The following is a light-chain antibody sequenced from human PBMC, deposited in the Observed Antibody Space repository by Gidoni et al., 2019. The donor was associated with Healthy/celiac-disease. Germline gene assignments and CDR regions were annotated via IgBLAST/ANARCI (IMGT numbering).Light chain of an antibody. CDR1: QSVSSSY. CDR2: GAS. J-gene: IGKJ3*01. V-gene: IGKV3-20*01. Sequence: EIVLTQSPGTLSLSPGERATLSCRASQSVSSSYLAWYQQQPGQAPRLLIYGASSRATGTPDRFRGSGSGTDFTLTISRLEPEDFAVYYCQQYGSSFTFXPXTKVAIK. CDR3: QQYGSSFT.